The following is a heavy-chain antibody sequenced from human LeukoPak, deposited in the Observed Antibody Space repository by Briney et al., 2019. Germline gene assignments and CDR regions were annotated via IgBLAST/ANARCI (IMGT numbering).Heavy chain of an antibody. Sequence: GGSLRLSCAASGFTFSSYAMSWVRQAPGKGLEWVSAISGIGDSTFYADSVKGRFTLSRDNSKNTSYNQMYLQIASLTAENTGIYCGTKGLSSGWNLKGSDYWGQGTLVTVSS. V-gene: IGHV3-23*01. CDR3: TKGLSSGWNLKGSDY. CDR2: ISGIGDST. CDR1: GFTFSSYA. J-gene: IGHJ4*02. D-gene: IGHD6-19*01.